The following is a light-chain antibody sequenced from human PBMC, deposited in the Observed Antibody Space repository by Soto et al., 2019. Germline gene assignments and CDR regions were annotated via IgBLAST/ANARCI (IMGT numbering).Light chain of an antibody. CDR2: KAS. J-gene: IGKJ1*01. V-gene: IGKV1-5*03. CDR1: QSISSW. Sequence: DIQMAQSPSTLSASVGDRVTITCRASQSISSWLAWYQQKPGKAPKLLIYKASSLESGVPSRFSGSGSGTEFTLTISSLQPYDFATYYCQQYNIQCTFGQVT. CDR3: QQYNIQCT.